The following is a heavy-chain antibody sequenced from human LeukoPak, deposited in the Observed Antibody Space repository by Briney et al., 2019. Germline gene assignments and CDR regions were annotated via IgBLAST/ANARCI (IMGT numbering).Heavy chain of an antibody. D-gene: IGHD3-16*01. CDR2: IWYDGSNK. V-gene: IGHV3-33*01. J-gene: IGHJ5*02. CDR3: ARDYAGENWFDP. CDR1: GFTFSSYG. Sequence: RSLRLSCAASGFTFSSYGMHWVRQAPGKGLEWVAVIWYDGSNKYYADSVKGRFTISRDNSENTLYLQMNSLRAEDTAVYYCARDYAGENWFDPWGQGTLVTVSS.